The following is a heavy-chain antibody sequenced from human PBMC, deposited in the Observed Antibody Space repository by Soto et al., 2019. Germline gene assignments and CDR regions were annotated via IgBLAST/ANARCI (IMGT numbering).Heavy chain of an antibody. Sequence: PSETLSLTCTVSGGSISSGDYYWSWIRQPPGKGLEWIGYIYYSGSTYYSPSFQGQVTISADKSISTAYLQWSSLKASDTAMYFCARLLRFFGDYLGSRDKFDPWGQGTLVTVSS. J-gene: IGHJ5*02. CDR3: ARLLRFFGDYLGSRDKFDP. D-gene: IGHD3-3*01. V-gene: IGHV4-30-4*01. CDR1: GGSISSGDYY. CDR2: IYYSGST.